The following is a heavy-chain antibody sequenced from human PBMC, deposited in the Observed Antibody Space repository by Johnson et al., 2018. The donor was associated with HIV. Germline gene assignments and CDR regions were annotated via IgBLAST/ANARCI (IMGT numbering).Heavy chain of an antibody. CDR2: INSDGSST. Sequence: VQLVESGGGLVQPGGSLRLSCAASGFTFSSYWMHWVRQAPGKGLVWVSRINSDGSSTSYADSVKGRFTISRDSAKNTLYLQMNSLRAEDTAVYYCARDHDGQQLGFAFDIWGQGTTVTVSS. J-gene: IGHJ3*02. CDR3: ARDHDGQQLGFAFDI. D-gene: IGHD6-13*01. V-gene: IGHV3-74*01. CDR1: GFTFSSYW.